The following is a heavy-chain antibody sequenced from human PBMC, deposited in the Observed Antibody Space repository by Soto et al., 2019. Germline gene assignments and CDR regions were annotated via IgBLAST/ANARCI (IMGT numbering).Heavy chain of an antibody. CDR2: ISGSGGST. Sequence: LRLSCAASGFTFSSYAMSWVRQAPGKGLEWVSAISGSGGSTYYADSVKGRFTISRDNSKNTLYLQMNSLGAEDTAVYYCAKGVQYSSSLNWFDPWGQGTLVTVSS. J-gene: IGHJ5*02. D-gene: IGHD6-13*01. CDR3: AKGVQYSSSLNWFDP. V-gene: IGHV3-23*01. CDR1: GFTFSSYA.